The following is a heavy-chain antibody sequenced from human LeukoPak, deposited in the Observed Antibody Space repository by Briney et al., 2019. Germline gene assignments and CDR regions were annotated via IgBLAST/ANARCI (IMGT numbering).Heavy chain of an antibody. CDR3: ARCPESSGYYYELDS. CDR1: GFTFSLYG. D-gene: IGHD3-22*01. CDR2: ISYHGNNK. J-gene: IGHJ4*02. V-gene: IGHV3-30*03. Sequence: PGRSLRLSCAASGFTFSLYGMHWVRQAPGKGLEWVAVISYHGNNKYYADSVKGRFTISRDNSKNTLYLQMNSQRAEDTAVYYCARCPESSGYYYELDSWGQGTLVTVSS.